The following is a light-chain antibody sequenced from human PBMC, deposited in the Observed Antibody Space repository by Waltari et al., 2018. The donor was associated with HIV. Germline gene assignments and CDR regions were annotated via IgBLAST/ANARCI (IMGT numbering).Light chain of an antibody. CDR3: TTWDDSLNVLV. J-gene: IGLJ3*02. Sequence: QSVLTQPPSASGTPGQTVTISCSGSRSNIGSNTVNWYQHLPGTAPKLLIYSNNVRPSGVPDRFSGFKSGTSVSLAISGLQSQDEADYYCTTWDDSLNVLVFDGGTEVTVL. CDR1: RSNIGSNT. CDR2: SNN. V-gene: IGLV1-44*01.